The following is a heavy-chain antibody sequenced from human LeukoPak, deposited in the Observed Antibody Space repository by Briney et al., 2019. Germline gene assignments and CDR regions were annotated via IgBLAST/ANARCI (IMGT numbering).Heavy chain of an antibody. CDR2: IKEGGSEI. D-gene: IGHD4-23*01. CDR1: AFTFSSYW. V-gene: IGHV3-7*01. Sequence: GGSLRLSCAASAFTFSSYWMSWVRQAPGKGLEWVANIKEGGSEINYVDSVKGRFTISRDNAKNSLYLQMNSLRVEDTAMYYCARDRGYSSFDYWGQGTLVTVSS. J-gene: IGHJ4*02. CDR3: ARDRGYSSFDY.